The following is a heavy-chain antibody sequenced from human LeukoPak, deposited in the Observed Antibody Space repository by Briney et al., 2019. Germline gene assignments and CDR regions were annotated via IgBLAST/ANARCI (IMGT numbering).Heavy chain of an antibody. CDR3: AKQFVDI. CDR1: GFTFSNYA. CDR2: ISGSGDDP. D-gene: IGHD5-24*01. J-gene: IGHJ5*02. V-gene: IGHV3-23*01. Sequence: DPGGSLRLSCAAAGFTFSNYAMNWVRQAPGKGLEWVSSISGSGDDPYNADSVKGRFTISRDNSRNTLYLQMNSLRAEDTAVYYCAKQFVDIWGQGTLVTVSS.